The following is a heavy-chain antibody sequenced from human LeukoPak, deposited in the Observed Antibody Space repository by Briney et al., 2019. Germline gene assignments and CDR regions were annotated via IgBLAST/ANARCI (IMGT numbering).Heavy chain of an antibody. Sequence: PSETLSLTCTVSGVSISSSNSYWGWIRQPPGKGLEWIGSIYYSGNTYYNASLKSQVSISIDTSKNQFSLRLTSVTAADTAVYYCARQTGSGLFILPGGQGTLVTVSS. D-gene: IGHD3/OR15-3a*01. CDR3: ARQTGSGLFILP. CDR2: IYYSGNT. J-gene: IGHJ4*02. CDR1: GVSISSSNSY. V-gene: IGHV4-39*01.